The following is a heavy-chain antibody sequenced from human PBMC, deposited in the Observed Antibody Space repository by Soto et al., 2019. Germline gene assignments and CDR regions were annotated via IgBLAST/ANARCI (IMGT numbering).Heavy chain of an antibody. V-gene: IGHV1-69*13. CDR1: GGTFSSYA. CDR2: IIPIFGTA. Sequence: SVKVSSKASGGTFSSYAISWVRQAPGQGLEWMGGIIPIFGTANYAQKFQGRVTITADESTRTAYMELSSLRSEDTAVYYCPRTGVCGGGSGPRIYYYYGMDVWGQGTRVTVSS. D-gene: IGHD2-15*01. CDR3: PRTGVCGGGSGPRIYYYYGMDV. J-gene: IGHJ6*02.